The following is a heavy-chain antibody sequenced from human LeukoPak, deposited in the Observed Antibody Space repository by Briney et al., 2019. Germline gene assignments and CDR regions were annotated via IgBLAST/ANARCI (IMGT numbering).Heavy chain of an antibody. CDR2: ISGSGGST. J-gene: IGHJ4*02. V-gene: IGHV3-23*01. CDR1: EFTITTYA. CDR3: ARVGTDCSGGSCYIWY. Sequence: GGSLTLSCVASEFTITTYAMSWVRQAPGKGLEWVSAISGSGGSTYYADSVKGRFTISRDNSKNTLYLQMNSLRAEDTAVYYCARVGTDCSGGSCYIWYWGQGTLVTVSS. D-gene: IGHD2-15*01.